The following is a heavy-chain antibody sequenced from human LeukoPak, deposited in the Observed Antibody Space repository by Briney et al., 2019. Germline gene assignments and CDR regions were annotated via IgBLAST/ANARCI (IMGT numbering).Heavy chain of an antibody. J-gene: IGHJ4*02. D-gene: IGHD2-15*01. CDR2: INHSGST. V-gene: IGHV4-34*01. Sequence: PSETLSLTCAVYGGSFSGYYWSWIRQPPGKGLEWIGEINHSGSTYNNPSHKSRVTISVDTSKNHFSLKLSSVTAADTAVYYCARQLGYCSGGSCSFYFDYWGQGTLVTVSS. CDR3: ARQLGYCSGGSCSFYFDY. CDR1: GGSFSGYY.